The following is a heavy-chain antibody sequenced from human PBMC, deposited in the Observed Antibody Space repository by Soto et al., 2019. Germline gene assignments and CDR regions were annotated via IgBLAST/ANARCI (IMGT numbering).Heavy chain of an antibody. J-gene: IGHJ4*02. D-gene: IGHD1-1*01. CDR2: ISAYNGNT. CDR3: ARRVDWNDVYYFDY. CDR1: GYTFTSYG. V-gene: IGHV1-18*01. Sequence: GASVKVSCKASGYTFTSYGIGWVRQAPGQGLEWMGWISAYNGNTNYAQKLQGRVTMTTDTSTSTAYMELRSLRSDDTAVYYCARRVDWNDVYYFDYWGQGTLVTVSS.